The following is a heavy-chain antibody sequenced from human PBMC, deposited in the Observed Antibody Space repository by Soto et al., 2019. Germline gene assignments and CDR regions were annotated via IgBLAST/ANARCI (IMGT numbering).Heavy chain of an antibody. V-gene: IGHV4-38-2*02. D-gene: IGHD6-13*01. Sequence: SETLSLTCAVSGYSISSGYYWGWIRQPPGKGLEWIGSIYHSGSTYYNPSLKSRVTISVDTSKNQFSLKLSSVTAADTAVYYCARDIAAPPSFDYWGQGTLVTVSS. J-gene: IGHJ4*02. CDR3: ARDIAAPPSFDY. CDR2: IYHSGST. CDR1: GYSISSGYY.